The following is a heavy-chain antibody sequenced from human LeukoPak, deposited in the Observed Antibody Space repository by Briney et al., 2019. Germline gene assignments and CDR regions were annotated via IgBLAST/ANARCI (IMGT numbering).Heavy chain of an antibody. CDR1: GFIFRRYG. CDR3: VKDRGLRNQWLQVTYDS. CDR2: ISESGDWS. J-gene: IGHJ4*02. Sequence: GGSLRLSCAASGFIFRRYGMSWVRRGPGKGLEWVSGISESGDWSSYADSVKGRFTISRDNSKTTLYLQMSSLRPEDTALYYCVKDRGLRNQWLQVTYDSWGQGTLVTVSS. D-gene: IGHD5-24*01. V-gene: IGHV3-23*01.